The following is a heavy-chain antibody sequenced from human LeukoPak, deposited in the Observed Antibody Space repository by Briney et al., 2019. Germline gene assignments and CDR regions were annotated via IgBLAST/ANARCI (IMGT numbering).Heavy chain of an antibody. V-gene: IGHV3-30-3*01. CDR3: ARDNPGVFARSPDWFDP. J-gene: IGHJ5*02. CDR2: ISYDGSNK. D-gene: IGHD6-13*01. CDR1: GFTFSSYA. Sequence: PGRSLRLSCAASGFTFSSYAMHWVRQAPGKGLEWVAVISYDGSNKYYADSVKGRFTISRDNSKNTLYLQMNSLRAEDTAVYYCARDNPGVFARSPDWFDPWGQGTLVTVSS.